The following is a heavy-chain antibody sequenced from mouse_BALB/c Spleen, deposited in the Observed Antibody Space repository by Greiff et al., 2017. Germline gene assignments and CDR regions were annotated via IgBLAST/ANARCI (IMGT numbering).Heavy chain of an antibody. J-gene: IGHJ4*01. CDR2: IWSGGST. CDR3: ARNSGGNDDYAMDY. D-gene: IGHD2-2*01. Sequence: QVQLKESGPGLVQPSQSLSITCTVSGFSLTSYGVPWVRQSPGKGLEWLGVIWSGGSTDYNAAFISRLSISKDNSKSQVFFKMNSLQADDTAIYYCARNSGGNDDYAMDYWGQGTSVTVSS. CDR1: GFSLTSYG. V-gene: IGHV2-4-1*01.